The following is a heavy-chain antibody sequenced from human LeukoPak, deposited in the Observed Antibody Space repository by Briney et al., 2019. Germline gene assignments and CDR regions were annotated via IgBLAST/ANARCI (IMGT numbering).Heavy chain of an antibody. CDR3: ARDHTAVAGTGDAFDI. J-gene: IGHJ3*02. CDR1: GGSFSGYY. V-gene: IGHV4-34*01. CDR2: INHSGST. D-gene: IGHD6-19*01. Sequence: PSETLSLTCAVYGGSFSGYYWSWIRQPPGKGLEWIGEINHSGSTNYNPSLKSRVTISVDTSKNQFSLKLSSVTAADTAVYYCARDHTAVAGTGDAFDIWGQGTMVTVSS.